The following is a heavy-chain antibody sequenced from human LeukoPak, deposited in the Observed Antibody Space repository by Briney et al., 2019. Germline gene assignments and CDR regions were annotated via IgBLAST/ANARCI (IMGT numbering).Heavy chain of an antibody. D-gene: IGHD2-2*01. CDR2: IYWDDDK. Sequence: SGPTLVNPTQTLTLTCTFSGFSLSTSGVGVGWIRQPPGKGLEWLALIYWDDDKRYSPSLKSRLTITKDTSKNQVVLTMTNMDPVDTATYYCAHYCSSTSCYGLFDYWGQGTLVTVSS. CDR1: GFSLSTSGVG. J-gene: IGHJ4*02. CDR3: AHYCSSTSCYGLFDY. V-gene: IGHV2-5*02.